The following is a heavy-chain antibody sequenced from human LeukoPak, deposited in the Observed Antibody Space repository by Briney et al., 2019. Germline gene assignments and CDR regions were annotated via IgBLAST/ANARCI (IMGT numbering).Heavy chain of an antibody. J-gene: IGHJ3*02. D-gene: IGHD2-21*02. Sequence: GGSLRLSCAASGFTLSSYWMHWVRQAPGKGLVWVSRINSDGTSTRYADPVKGRFTISRDNAKNTLYLQMNSLRAEDTAVYYCCDQPYDAFNIWGQGTMVTVSS. CDR2: INSDGTST. CDR1: GFTLSSYW. V-gene: IGHV3-74*01. CDR3: CDQPYDAFNI.